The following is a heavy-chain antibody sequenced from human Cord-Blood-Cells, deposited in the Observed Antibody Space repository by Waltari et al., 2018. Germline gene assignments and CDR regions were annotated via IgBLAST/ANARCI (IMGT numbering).Heavy chain of an antibody. Sequence: QVQLQESGPGLVKPSETLSLTCTVSGYSISRGYYWGWIRPPPGKGLEWIGSIYHSGSTYYNPSLKSRVTISVDTSKNQFSLKLSSVTAADTAVYYCASGVVVPANYWFDPWGQGTLVTVSS. CDR3: ASGVVVPANYWFDP. D-gene: IGHD2-2*01. CDR2: IYHSGST. J-gene: IGHJ5*02. V-gene: IGHV4-38-2*02. CDR1: GYSISRGYY.